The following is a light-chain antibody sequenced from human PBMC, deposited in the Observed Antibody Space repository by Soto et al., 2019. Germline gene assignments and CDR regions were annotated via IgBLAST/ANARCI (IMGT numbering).Light chain of an antibody. J-gene: IGKJ1*01. CDR3: QRYNYWPPVWA. V-gene: IGKV3-15*01. CDR1: QSVSSN. Sequence: VIVTLSPAALSASKGERATISCRASQSVSSNLAWYQQKPGQAPRLLIYGASTRATGIPARFSSSGSGTEFTLTISSLQSEDFAVYFCQRYNYWPPVWAFGQGTKVAIK. CDR2: GAS.